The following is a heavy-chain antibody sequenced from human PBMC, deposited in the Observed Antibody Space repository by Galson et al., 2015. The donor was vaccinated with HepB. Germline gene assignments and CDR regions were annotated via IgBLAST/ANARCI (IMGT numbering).Heavy chain of an antibody. V-gene: IGHV3-9*01. CDR2: ISWNSGSI. CDR3: TKGSIHVDPLAPLRYGAFDV. D-gene: IGHD1-14*01. Sequence: APGKGLQWVSSISWNSGSIDYADSVKGRFTISRDNAKKSLFLQMNSLRAEDTALYYCTKGSIHVDPLAPLRYGAFDVWGQGTMVTVSS. J-gene: IGHJ3*01.